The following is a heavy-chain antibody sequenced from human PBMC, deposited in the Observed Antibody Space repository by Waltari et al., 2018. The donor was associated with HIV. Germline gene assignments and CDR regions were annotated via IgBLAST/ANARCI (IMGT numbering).Heavy chain of an antibody. Sequence: QVQLQESGPRLVKPSETLSLTCTVSGDSIRNLFWSWIRQPPGKLLQWIGYSHHEGGTNWHPSLKSLVTMSVDTSKNQFSLSLKSVTAADTAIYYCAGGHNFGSRFDYWGQGILVAVSS. CDR1: GDSIRNLF. V-gene: IGHV4-59*01. J-gene: IGHJ4*02. D-gene: IGHD5-18*01. CDR3: AGGHNFGSRFDY. CDR2: SHHEGGT.